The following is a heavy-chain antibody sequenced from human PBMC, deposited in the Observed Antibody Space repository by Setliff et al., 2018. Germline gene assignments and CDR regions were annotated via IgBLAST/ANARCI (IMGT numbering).Heavy chain of an antibody. D-gene: IGHD3-22*01. CDR3: ASDPPRAPNSSGYYSHDY. CDR1: GYTFTSYY. V-gene: IGHV1-46*01. Sequence: ASVKVSCKASGYTFTSYYMHWVRQAPGQGLEWMGGIIPSSGRTSYAQKFQGRVTMTRDTSTSTVYMDMSSLRSEDTAVYYCASDPPRAPNSSGYYSHDYWGQGTLVTVSS. CDR2: IIPSSGRT. J-gene: IGHJ4*02.